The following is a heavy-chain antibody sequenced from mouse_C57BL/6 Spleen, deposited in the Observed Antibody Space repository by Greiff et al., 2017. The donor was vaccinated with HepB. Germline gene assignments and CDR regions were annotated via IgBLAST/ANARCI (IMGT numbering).Heavy chain of an antibody. D-gene: IGHD2-1*01. CDR1: GYTFTSYW. J-gene: IGHJ4*01. CDR3: ALYGNYDYYAMDY. V-gene: IGHV1-50*01. CDR2: IDPSDSYT. Sequence: QVQLKQPGAELVKPGASVKLSCKASGYTFTSYWMQWVKQRPGQGLEWIGEIDPSDSYTNYNQKFKGKATLTVDTSSSTAYMQLSSLTSEDSAVYYCALYGNYDYYAMDYWGQGTSVTVSS.